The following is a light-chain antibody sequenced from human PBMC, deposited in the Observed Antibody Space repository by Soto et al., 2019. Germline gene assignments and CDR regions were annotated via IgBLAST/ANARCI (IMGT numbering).Light chain of an antibody. CDR3: PSYTSFRTLSV. CDR2: EVS. Sequence: QSALTQPASVSGSPGQSITISCTGTSSDVGDYNYVSWYQQHPGKAPKLMIYEVSNRPSGVSNRFSGSKSGNTASLTISGLHAPDEADYPCPSYTSFRTLSVSGTGTKVTVL. J-gene: IGLJ1*01. V-gene: IGLV2-14*01. CDR1: SSDVGDYNY.